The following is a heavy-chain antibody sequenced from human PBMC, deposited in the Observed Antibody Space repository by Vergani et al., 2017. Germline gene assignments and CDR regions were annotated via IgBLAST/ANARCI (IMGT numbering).Heavy chain of an antibody. Sequence: QVQLVQSGAEVKKPGSSVKVSCKASGGTFSSYAISWVRQAPGQGLEWMGGIIPIFGIANYAQKFQGRVTITADKSTSTVYMELSSLRSLDTAVYYGAMVPNSSSPGMGAFDIWGQGTMVTVSS. CDR3: AMVPNSSSPGMGAFDI. CDR1: GGTFSSYA. V-gene: IGHV1-69*17. CDR2: IIPIFGIA. D-gene: IGHD6-6*01. J-gene: IGHJ3*02.